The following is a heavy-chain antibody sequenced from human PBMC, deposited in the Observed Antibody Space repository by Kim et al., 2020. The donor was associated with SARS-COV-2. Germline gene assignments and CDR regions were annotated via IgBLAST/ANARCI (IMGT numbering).Heavy chain of an antibody. V-gene: IGHV3-33*05. D-gene: IGHD3-22*01. CDR2: ISYDGSNK. Sequence: GGSLRLSCAASGFTFSSYGMHWVRQAPGKGLEWVAVISYDGSNKYYADSVKGRFTISRDNSKNTLYLQMNSLRAEDTAVYYCASGNQRYDSSGYYSYYYYYGMDVWGQGTTVTVSS. CDR1: GFTFSSYG. J-gene: IGHJ6*02. CDR3: ASGNQRYDSSGYYSYYYYYGMDV.